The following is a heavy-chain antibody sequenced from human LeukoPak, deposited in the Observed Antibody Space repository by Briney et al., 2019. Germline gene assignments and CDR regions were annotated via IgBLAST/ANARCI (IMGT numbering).Heavy chain of an antibody. CDR3: VQVVPILTREIYYYYMDV. V-gene: IGHV3-23*01. CDR2: ISGSGDDT. CDR1: GITFNNYV. Sequence: PGGSLRLSCAASGITFNNYVMTWVRQAPGKGLEWVSSISGSGDDTYYADSVKGRFTISRDNSKKTLYLQMNSLRAEDRAVYYCVQVVPILTREIYYYYMDVWGKGTTVTVSS. D-gene: IGHD3-9*01. J-gene: IGHJ6*03.